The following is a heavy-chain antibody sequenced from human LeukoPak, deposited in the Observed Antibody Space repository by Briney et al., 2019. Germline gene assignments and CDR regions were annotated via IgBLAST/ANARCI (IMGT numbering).Heavy chain of an antibody. D-gene: IGHD3-10*01. Sequence: PGGSLRLSCAASEFTFNNYAMSWVRQAPGKGLEWVSAITGSGGDTFHADSVKGRFTISRDNSKNTLYLQMNSLRAEDMAVYYCAKGSRDSRPYFFDFWGQETLVTVSS. J-gene: IGHJ4*02. CDR1: EFTFNNYA. V-gene: IGHV3-23*01. CDR3: AKGSRDSRPYFFDF. CDR2: ITGSGGDT.